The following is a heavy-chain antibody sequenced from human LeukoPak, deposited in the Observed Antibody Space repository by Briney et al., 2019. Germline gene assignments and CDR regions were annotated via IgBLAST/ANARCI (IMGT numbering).Heavy chain of an antibody. Sequence: GESLKISCKGSGYSFTSYRIGWVRQMPGKGLEWMGIIYPGDSDTRYSPSFQGQVTISADKSISTAYLQWSSLKASDTAMYYCARQAVPAAIWFDPWGQGTLVTVSS. D-gene: IGHD2-2*01. CDR1: GYSFTSYR. CDR2: IYPGDSDT. CDR3: ARQAVPAAIWFDP. V-gene: IGHV5-51*01. J-gene: IGHJ5*02.